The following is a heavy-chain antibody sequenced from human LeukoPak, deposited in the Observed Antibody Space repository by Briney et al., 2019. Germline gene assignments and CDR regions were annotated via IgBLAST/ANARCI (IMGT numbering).Heavy chain of an antibody. D-gene: IGHD3-3*01. J-gene: IGHJ6*03. V-gene: IGHV4-34*01. CDR1: GGSFSGYY. Sequence: SETLSLTCAVYGGSFSGYYWSWLRQPPGKGLEWIGEINHSGSANYNPSLKSRVTISVDTSKNQFSLKLSSVTAADTAVYYCARIGPDFWSGYRGYYMDVWGKGTTVTVSS. CDR3: ARIGPDFWSGYRGYYMDV. CDR2: INHSGSA.